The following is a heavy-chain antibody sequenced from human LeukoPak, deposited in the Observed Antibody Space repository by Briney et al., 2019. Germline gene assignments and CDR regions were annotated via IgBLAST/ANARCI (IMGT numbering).Heavy chain of an antibody. Sequence: PSETLSLTCTVSGGSISSYYWSWIRQPPGKGLEWIGSIYYSGSTYYNPSLKSRVTISVDTSKNQFSLKLSSVTAADTAVYYCARRGRGYSYGGPFDYWGQGTLVTVSS. J-gene: IGHJ4*02. CDR2: IYYSGST. V-gene: IGHV4-59*05. CDR1: GGSISSYY. D-gene: IGHD5-18*01. CDR3: ARRGRGYSYGGPFDY.